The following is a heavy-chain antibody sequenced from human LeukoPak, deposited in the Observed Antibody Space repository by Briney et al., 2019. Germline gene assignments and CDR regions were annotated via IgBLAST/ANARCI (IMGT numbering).Heavy chain of an antibody. CDR3: ARGDYYYYMDV. Sequence: SETLSLTCTVSGGSISSYYWSWIRQPPGKGLEWIGYIYYSGSTNYNPSLKSRVTISVDTSKNQFSLKLSSVTAADTAVYYCARGDYYYYMDVWDKGTTVTVSS. CDR1: GGSISSYY. J-gene: IGHJ6*03. V-gene: IGHV4-59*01. CDR2: IYYSGST.